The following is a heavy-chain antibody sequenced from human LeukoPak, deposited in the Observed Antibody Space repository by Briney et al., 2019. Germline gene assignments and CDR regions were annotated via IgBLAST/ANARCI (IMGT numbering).Heavy chain of an antibody. V-gene: IGHV1-3*01. CDR1: GYTFTSYA. Sequence: ASVKVSCKASGYTFTSYAMHWVRQAPGQRLEWMGWINAGNGNTKYSQKFQGRVTITRDTSASTAYMELSSLRSEDTAVYYCARVPGYSSGWYEGFGAFDIWGQGTMVTVSS. CDR3: ARVPGYSSGWYEGFGAFDI. CDR2: INAGNGNT. D-gene: IGHD6-19*01. J-gene: IGHJ3*02.